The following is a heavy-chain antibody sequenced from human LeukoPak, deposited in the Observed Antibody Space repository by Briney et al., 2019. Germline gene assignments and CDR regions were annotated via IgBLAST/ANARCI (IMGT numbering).Heavy chain of an antibody. D-gene: IGHD3-22*01. Sequence: SETLSLTCTVSGGSISSYYWSWIRQPPGKGLEWIWYIYYSGSTNYNPSLKSRVTISVATSKNQFSLKLSSVTAADTAVYYCARHYYDSSGYSPYYFDYWGQGTLVTVSS. J-gene: IGHJ4*02. CDR1: GGSISSYY. CDR2: IYYSGST. CDR3: ARHYYDSSGYSPYYFDY. V-gene: IGHV4-59*08.